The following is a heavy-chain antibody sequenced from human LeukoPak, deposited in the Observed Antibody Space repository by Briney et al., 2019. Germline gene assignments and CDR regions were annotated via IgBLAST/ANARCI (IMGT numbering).Heavy chain of an antibody. D-gene: IGHD3-10*01. CDR3: ARDQGFRDAFDI. V-gene: IGHV3-21*01. CDR1: GFTFSSYS. Sequence: GGSLRLSCAASGFTFSSYSMNWVRQAPGKGLEWVSSISSSSSYIYYADSVKGRFTISRDNAKNSLYLQMNSLRAEDTAVYYCARDQGFRDAFDIWGQGTMVTVSS. J-gene: IGHJ3*02. CDR2: ISSSSSYI.